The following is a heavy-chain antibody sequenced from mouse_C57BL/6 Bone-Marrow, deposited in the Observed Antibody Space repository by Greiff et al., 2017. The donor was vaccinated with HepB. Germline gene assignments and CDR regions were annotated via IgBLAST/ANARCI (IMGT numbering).Heavy chain of an antibody. V-gene: IGHV3-3*01. CDR2: TFYSGIT. CDR1: GFSINSDCY. D-gene: IGHD2-3*01. CDR3: ARAGLLQDYYAMDY. Sequence: EVQGVESGPSLVRPSQTLSLTCTVTGFSINSDCYWIWIRQFPGNKLEYIGYTFYSGITYYNPSLESRTYITRDTSKNQFSLKLSSVTTEDTATYYCARAGLLQDYYAMDYWGQGTSVTVSS. J-gene: IGHJ4*01.